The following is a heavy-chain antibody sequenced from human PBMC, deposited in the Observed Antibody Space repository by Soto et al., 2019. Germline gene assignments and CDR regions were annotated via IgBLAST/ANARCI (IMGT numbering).Heavy chain of an antibody. CDR1: GGSISSGDDY. J-gene: IGHJ4*02. Sequence: PSETLSLTCTVSGGSISSGDDYWSWIRQPPGKGLERIGYIYYSGSTYYNPSLKSRVTISVDTSKNQFSLKLSSVTAADTAVYYCARDRLRNSSGWPLFDYWGQGTLVTVSS. CDR3: ARDRLRNSSGWPLFDY. D-gene: IGHD6-19*01. V-gene: IGHV4-30-4*02. CDR2: IYYSGST.